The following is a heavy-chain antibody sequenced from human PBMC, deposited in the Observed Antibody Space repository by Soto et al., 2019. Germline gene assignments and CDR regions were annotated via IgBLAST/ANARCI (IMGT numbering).Heavy chain of an antibody. J-gene: IGHJ4*02. CDR3: AHSGRTGAAHIADY. D-gene: IGHD1-26*01. CDR2: IYWNDDK. Sequence: QITLKETGPTLVKPTQTLTLTCTFSGFSLSTSGVGVGWIRQPPGKALAWLALIYWNDDKRYSPSLKSMLTIANDASKHQVVLTITNMDPVDTATYYCAHSGRTGAAHIADYWGQGTLVTVSS. CDR1: GFSLSTSGVG. V-gene: IGHV2-5*01.